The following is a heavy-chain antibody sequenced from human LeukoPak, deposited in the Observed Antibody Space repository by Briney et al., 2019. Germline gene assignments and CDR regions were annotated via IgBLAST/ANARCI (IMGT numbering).Heavy chain of an antibody. CDR2: IYDSGGT. CDR1: GVSTSNSRYY. CDR3: ARNYYESSANY. Sequence: PSETLSLTCTVSGVSTSNSRYYWGWIRQPPGKGLEWIGTIYDSGGTYYNPSLKSRVTISVATSKNQFSLKMSSVTAADTAVYYCARNYYESSANYWGQGTLVTVSS. V-gene: IGHV4-39*01. D-gene: IGHD3-22*01. J-gene: IGHJ4*02.